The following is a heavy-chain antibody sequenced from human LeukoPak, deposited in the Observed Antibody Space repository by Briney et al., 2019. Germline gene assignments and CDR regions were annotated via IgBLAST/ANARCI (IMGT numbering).Heavy chain of an antibody. CDR1: GFTFNSYF. D-gene: IGHD5-24*01. J-gene: IGHJ4*02. V-gene: IGHV3-7*04. CDR2: IKQDGSDK. CDR3: ARTSSRDGYRYFDY. Sequence: GGSLRLSCAASGFTFNSYFMTWVRQTPGKGLEWVANIKQDGSDKFYVDSVKGRFTISRDNAKNSLYLQMNSLRAEDTAVYFCARTSSRDGYRYFDYWGPGTQVTVSS.